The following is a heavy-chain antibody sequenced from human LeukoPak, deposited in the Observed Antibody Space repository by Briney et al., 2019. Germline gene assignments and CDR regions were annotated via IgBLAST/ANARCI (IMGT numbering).Heavy chain of an antibody. CDR3: AKRELRCFGY. CDR2: ISGSGSTT. V-gene: IGHV3-23*01. D-gene: IGHD1-7*01. CDR1: GFTFSSYA. J-gene: IGHJ4*02. Sequence: PGGSLRLSCAASGFTFSSYAMSWVRQAPGKGLEWVSAISGSGSTTYYADSVKGRFTISRDNSKNTLYLQMNSLRAEDTAVYYCAKRELRCFGYWGQGTLVTVSS.